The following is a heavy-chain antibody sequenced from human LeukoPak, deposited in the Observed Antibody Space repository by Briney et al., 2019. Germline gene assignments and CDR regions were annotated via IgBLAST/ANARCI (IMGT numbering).Heavy chain of an antibody. CDR2: IYHSGST. D-gene: IGHD1-1*01. CDR1: GGSISSSNW. J-gene: IGHJ6*02. V-gene: IGHV4-4*02. Sequence: SGTLSLACAVSGGSISSSNWWSWVRQPPGKGLEWIGEIYHSGSTNYTPSLKSRVTISVDKSKNQFSLKLSSVTAADTAVYYCARADDGGYYYYGMDVWGQGTTVTVSS. CDR3: ARADDGGYYYYGMDV.